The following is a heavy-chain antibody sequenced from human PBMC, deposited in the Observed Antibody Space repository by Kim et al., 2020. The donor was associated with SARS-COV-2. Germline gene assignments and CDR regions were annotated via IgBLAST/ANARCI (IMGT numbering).Heavy chain of an antibody. Sequence: SETLSLTCTVSGGSISSGDYYWSWIRQPPGKGLEWIGYIYYSGSTYYNPSLKSRVTISVDTSKNQFSLKLSSVTAADTAVYYCARQGYYYDSSGYWLDAFDIWGQGTMVTVSS. CDR1: GGSISSGDYY. J-gene: IGHJ3*02. D-gene: IGHD3-22*01. V-gene: IGHV4-30-4*01. CDR3: ARQGYYYDSSGYWLDAFDI. CDR2: IYYSGST.